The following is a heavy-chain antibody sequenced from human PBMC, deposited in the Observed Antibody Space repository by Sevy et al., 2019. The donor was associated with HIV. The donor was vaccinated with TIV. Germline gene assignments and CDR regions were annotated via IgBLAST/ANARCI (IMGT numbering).Heavy chain of an antibody. D-gene: IGHD3-3*01. CDR2: IYHSGST. CDR1: GGSISSSNW. CDR3: ARGVTIFGVVINGGFDY. V-gene: IGHV4-4*02. J-gene: IGHJ4*02. Sequence: SETLSLTCAVSGGSISSSNWWSWVRQPPGKGLEWIGEIYHSGSTNYNPSLKSRVTISVDKSKNQFSLKLSSVTAADTAVYYCARGVTIFGVVINGGFDYWGQGTLVTVSS.